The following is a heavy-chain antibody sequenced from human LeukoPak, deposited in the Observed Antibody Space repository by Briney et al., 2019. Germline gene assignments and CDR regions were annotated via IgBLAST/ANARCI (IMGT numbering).Heavy chain of an antibody. CDR3: ARTTEGGYTYGYFYYYYMDV. V-gene: IGHV4-59*01. CDR1: GGSISSYY. D-gene: IGHD5-18*01. J-gene: IGHJ6*03. Sequence: SETLSLTCTVSGGSISSYYWTWIRQPPGKGLEWIGYIYYSGSTNYKSSLKSRVTISVDTSKNQFSLKLRSVTAADTAVYYCARTTEGGYTYGYFYYYYMDVWGKGTTVTISS. CDR2: IYYSGST.